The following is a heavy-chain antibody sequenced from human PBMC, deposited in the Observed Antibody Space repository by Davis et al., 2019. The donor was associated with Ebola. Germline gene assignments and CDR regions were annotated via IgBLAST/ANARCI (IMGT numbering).Heavy chain of an antibody. Sequence: PGGSLRLSCAASGFTFSSYAMSWVRQAPGKGLEWVSAISGSGGSTYYADSVKGRFTISRDNSKNTLYLQMNSLRAEDTAVYYCARDMVGGIAVAGPSGSPGDYWGQGTLVTVSS. CDR3: ARDMVGGIAVAGPSGSPGDY. D-gene: IGHD6-19*01. CDR2: ISGSGGST. J-gene: IGHJ4*02. CDR1: GFTFSSYA. V-gene: IGHV3-23*01.